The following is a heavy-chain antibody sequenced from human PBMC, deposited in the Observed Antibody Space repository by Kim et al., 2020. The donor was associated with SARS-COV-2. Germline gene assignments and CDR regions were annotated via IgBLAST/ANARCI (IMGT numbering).Heavy chain of an antibody. J-gene: IGHJ6*02. CDR1: GGTFSSYA. V-gene: IGHV1-69*13. CDR2: IIPIFGTA. Sequence: SVKVSCKASGGTFSSYAISWVRQAPGQGLEWMGGIIPIFGTANYAQKFQGRVTITADESTSTAYMEMSRLRSEDTAVYYCASQWGESGYYGMDVWGQGTTVTVSS. D-gene: IGHD3-16*01. CDR3: ASQWGESGYYGMDV.